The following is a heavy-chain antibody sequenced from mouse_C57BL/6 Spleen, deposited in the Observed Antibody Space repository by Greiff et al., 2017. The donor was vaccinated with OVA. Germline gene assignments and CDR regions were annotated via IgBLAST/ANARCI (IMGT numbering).Heavy chain of an antibody. V-gene: IGHV1-64*01. D-gene: IGHD2-4*01. CDR1: GYTFTSYR. CDR2: IHPNSGST. CDR3: ARYDYDYAMDY. Sequence: QVQLQQPGAELVKPGASVKLSCKASGYTFTSYRMHWVKQRPGQGLEWIGMIHPNSGSTNYNEKFKSKATLTVDKSSSTAYMQLSSLTSEDSAVYYCARYDYDYAMDYWGQGTSVTVSS. J-gene: IGHJ4*01.